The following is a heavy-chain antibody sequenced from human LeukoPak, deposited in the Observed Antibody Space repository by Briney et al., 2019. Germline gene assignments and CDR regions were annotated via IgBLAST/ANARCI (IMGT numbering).Heavy chain of an antibody. CDR3: ASRTYYYYYGMDV. CDR1: GFTFSDYY. V-gene: IGHV3-11*01. Sequence: GGSLRLSCAASGFTFSDYYMSWIRQAPGKGLEWVSYISSSGSTIYYADSVKGRFTISRDNSKNTLYLQMNSLRAEDTAVYYCASRTYYYYYGMDVWGQGTTVTVSS. J-gene: IGHJ6*02. CDR2: ISSSGSTI.